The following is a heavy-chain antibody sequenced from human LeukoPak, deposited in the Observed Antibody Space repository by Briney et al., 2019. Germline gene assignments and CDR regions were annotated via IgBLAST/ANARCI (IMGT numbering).Heavy chain of an antibody. J-gene: IGHJ6*02. CDR3: ANTGYSYYYYGMDV. V-gene: IGHV3-30*18. Sequence: GGSLRLSCAASGFTFSSYGMHWVRRAPGKGLEWVAVISYDGSNKYYADSVKGRFTISRDNSKNTLYLQMNSLRAEDTAVYYCANTGYSYYYYGMDVWGQGTTVTVSS. CDR1: GFTFSSYG. CDR2: ISYDGSNK. D-gene: IGHD3-9*01.